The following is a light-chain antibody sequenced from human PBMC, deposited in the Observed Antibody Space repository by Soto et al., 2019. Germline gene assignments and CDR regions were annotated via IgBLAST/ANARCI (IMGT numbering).Light chain of an antibody. CDR1: QSISSY. J-gene: IGKJ1*01. Sequence: DIQMTQSPSSLSASVGDRVTITCRASQSISSYLNWYQQKPGKAPQLLIYAASSLQSGVPSRFSGSGSGTNFTLTISSLQPEDFATYYCQQSYSTPTTFGQVTKVEIK. CDR3: QQSYSTPTT. CDR2: AAS. V-gene: IGKV1-39*01.